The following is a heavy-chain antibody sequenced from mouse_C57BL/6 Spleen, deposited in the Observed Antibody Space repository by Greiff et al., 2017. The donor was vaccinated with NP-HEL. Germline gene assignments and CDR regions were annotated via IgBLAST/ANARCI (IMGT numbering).Heavy chain of an antibody. CDR1: GYAFTNYL. CDR2: INPGSGGT. CDR3: ARKAGGAMDY. V-gene: IGHV1-54*01. J-gene: IGHJ4*01. Sequence: VQLQQSGAELVRPGTSVKVSCKASGYAFTNYLIEWVKQRPGQGLEWIGVINPGSGGTNYNEKFKGKATMTADKSSRTAYMQLSSLTSEDSAVYCCARKAGGAMDYWGQGTSVTVSS.